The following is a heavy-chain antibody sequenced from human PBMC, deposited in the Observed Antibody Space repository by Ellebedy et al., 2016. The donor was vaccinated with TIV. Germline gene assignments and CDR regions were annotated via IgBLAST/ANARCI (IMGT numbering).Heavy chain of an antibody. CDR3: AKDLYGDYVVDY. Sequence: GESLKISCAASGFTFSSYAMSWVRQAPGKGLEWVSTITGGGDNTYYADSVEGRFTISRDNSKNTLYLQMNSLRAADTAVYYCAKDLYGDYVVDYWGQGTLVTVSS. CDR2: ITGGGDNT. CDR1: GFTFSSYA. J-gene: IGHJ4*02. D-gene: IGHD4-17*01. V-gene: IGHV3-23*01.